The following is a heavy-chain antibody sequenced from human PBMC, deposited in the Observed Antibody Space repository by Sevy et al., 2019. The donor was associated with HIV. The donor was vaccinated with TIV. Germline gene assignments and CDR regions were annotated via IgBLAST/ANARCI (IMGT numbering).Heavy chain of an antibody. CDR3: ARAAGSGYSGYDSPYYFDY. CDR2: IYSGGST. V-gene: IGHV3-53*01. CDR1: GFTVSSNY. Sequence: GGSLRLSCAASGFTVSSNYMSWVRQAPGKGLELVSVIYSGGSTYYADSVKGRFTISRDNSKNTLYLQMNSLRAEDTAVYYCARAAGSGYSGYDSPYYFDYWGQGTLVTVSS. D-gene: IGHD5-12*01. J-gene: IGHJ4*02.